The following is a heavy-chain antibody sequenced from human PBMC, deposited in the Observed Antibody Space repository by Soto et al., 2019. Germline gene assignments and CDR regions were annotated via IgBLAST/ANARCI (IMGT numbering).Heavy chain of an antibody. CDR1: GYTFTGYY. D-gene: IGHD1-26*01. V-gene: IGHV1-2*04. CDR3: ARERQVVGGFRYYGMDV. J-gene: IGHJ6*02. Sequence: ASVKVSCKASGYTFTGYYMHWVRQAPGQGLEWMGWINPNSGGTNYAQKCQGWVTMTRDTSISTAYMELSRLTSDDTAVYYCARERQVVGGFRYYGMDVWGQGTTVTVSS. CDR2: INPNSGGT.